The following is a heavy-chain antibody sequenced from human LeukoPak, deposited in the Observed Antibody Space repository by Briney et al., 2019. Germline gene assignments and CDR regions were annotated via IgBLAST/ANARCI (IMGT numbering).Heavy chain of an antibody. CDR3: ARGPRGILLRPLYYFDY. D-gene: IGHD2-15*01. V-gene: IGHV4-34*01. J-gene: IGHJ4*02. CDR1: GGSFSGYY. CDR2: INHSGST. Sequence: PSETLSLTCAVYGGSFSGYYWSWIRQPPGKGLEWIGEINHSGSTNYNPSLKSRVTISVDTSKNQFSLKLSSVTAADTAVYYCARGPRGILLRPLYYFDYWGQGTLVTVSS.